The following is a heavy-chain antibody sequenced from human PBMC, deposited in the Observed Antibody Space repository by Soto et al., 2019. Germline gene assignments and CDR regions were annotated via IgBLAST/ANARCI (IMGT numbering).Heavy chain of an antibody. J-gene: IGHJ6*03. D-gene: IGHD1-7*01. CDR1: GGSFSGYY. Sequence: SETLSLTCAVYGGSFSGYYWSWIRQPPGKGLEWIGEINHSGSTNYNPSLKSRVTISVDTSKNQFSLKLSSVTAADTAVYYCARVSNWNYGPLFYYYYYMDVWGKGTTVTVSS. V-gene: IGHV4-34*01. CDR2: INHSGST. CDR3: ARVSNWNYGPLFYYYYYMDV.